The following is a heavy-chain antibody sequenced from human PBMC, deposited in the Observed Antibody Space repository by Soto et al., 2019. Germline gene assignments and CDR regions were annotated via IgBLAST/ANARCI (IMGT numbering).Heavy chain of an antibody. CDR1: GGSIISGGYY. CDR2: IYYNGSP. V-gene: IGHV4-31*03. D-gene: IGHD1-1*01. Sequence: PSETLSLTCTVSGGSIISGGYYWSWIRQHPGKGLEWIGYIYYNGSPYYNPSLKSRVTISLDTSKNQFSMNLRSETAADTAVYYCARATGTLRSRNCDYWGQGSLVTVSS. J-gene: IGHJ4*02. CDR3: ARATGTLRSRNCDY.